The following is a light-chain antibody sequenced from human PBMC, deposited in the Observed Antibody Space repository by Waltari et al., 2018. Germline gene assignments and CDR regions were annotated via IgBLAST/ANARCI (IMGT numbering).Light chain of an antibody. Sequence: SSALIQLPSMSLSPGQPARITCSGDILTSSSTSWYQQKPGQSPILVIYQNTKRPSGIPERFSASKSGNTATLTISGTQALDEAVYYCQAWDSNTLIFGGGTYLTVL. V-gene: IGLV3-1*01. CDR1: ILTSSS. CDR2: QNT. J-gene: IGLJ2*01. CDR3: QAWDSNTLI.